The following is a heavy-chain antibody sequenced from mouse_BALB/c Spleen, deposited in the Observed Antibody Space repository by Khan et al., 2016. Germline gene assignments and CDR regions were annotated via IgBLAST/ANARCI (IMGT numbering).Heavy chain of an antibody. D-gene: IGHD2-2*01. CDR1: GFSIIAYG. J-gene: IGHJ4*01. CDR2: IWGDGST. V-gene: IGHV2-6-7*01. Sequence: VQLQESGPGLVAPSQSLSITCTVSGFSIIAYGVNWVRQPPGKGLEWLGMIWGDGSTDYNSAPKYRLNITKDNSKSQVFLKMNSLQTDDTAKYYCARDGWGYYAMDYWGQGTSVTVSS. CDR3: ARDGWGYYAMDY.